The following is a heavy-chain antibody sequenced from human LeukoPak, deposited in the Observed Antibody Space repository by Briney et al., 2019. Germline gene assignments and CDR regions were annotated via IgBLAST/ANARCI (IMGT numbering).Heavy chain of an antibody. J-gene: IGHJ4*02. CDR1: GFTFSNYN. CDR3: AHGSMYQLDY. V-gene: IGHV3-21*04. CDR2: ISSGTSAINYI. Sequence: GGSLRLSCAASGFTFSNYNMNWVRQAPGKGLEWVSSISSGTSAINYIHYADSVKGRFTISRDNAKNTLYLQMNSLRVEDTAVYYCAHGSMYQLDYWGQGTLVTVSS. D-gene: IGHD2-2*01.